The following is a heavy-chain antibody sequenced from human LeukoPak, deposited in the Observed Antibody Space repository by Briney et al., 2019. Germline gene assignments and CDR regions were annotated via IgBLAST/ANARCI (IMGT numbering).Heavy chain of an antibody. Sequence: GGSLRLSCAASGFTFSSYSMNWVRRAPGKGLEWVSSISSSSSYIYYADSVKGRFTISRDNAKNSLYLQMNSLRAEDTAVYYCARASYGGNYFDYWGQGTLVTVSS. D-gene: IGHD4-23*01. CDR3: ARASYGGNYFDY. J-gene: IGHJ4*02. CDR2: ISSSSSYI. CDR1: GFTFSSYS. V-gene: IGHV3-21*01.